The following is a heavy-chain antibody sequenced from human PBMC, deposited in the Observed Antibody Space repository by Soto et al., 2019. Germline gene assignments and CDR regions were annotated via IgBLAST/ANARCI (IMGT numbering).Heavy chain of an antibody. CDR2: IVVGSGNT. V-gene: IGHV1-58*02. D-gene: IGHD3-10*01. Sequence: SVKVSCKASGFTFTSSAMRWVRQARGQRLEWIGWIVVGSGNTNYAQKFQERVTITRDMSTSTAYMELSRLRSDDTAVYYCARAAYGSGSYYNVDYWGQGTLVTVSS. CDR1: GFTFTSSA. CDR3: ARAAYGSGSYYNVDY. J-gene: IGHJ4*02.